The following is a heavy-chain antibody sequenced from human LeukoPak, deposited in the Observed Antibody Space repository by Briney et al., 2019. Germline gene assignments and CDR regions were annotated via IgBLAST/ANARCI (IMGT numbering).Heavy chain of an antibody. V-gene: IGHV1-69*05. CDR2: IIPIFGTA. CDR3: ARAGSSYDAFDI. CDR1: GGTFSSYA. D-gene: IGHD6-13*01. J-gene: IGHJ3*02. Sequence: SVKVSCKASGGTFSSYAISWVRQAPGQGLEWMGGIIPIFGTAKYAQKFQGRVTITTDESTSTAYMELSSLRSEDTAVYYCARAGSSYDAFDIWGQGTMATVSS.